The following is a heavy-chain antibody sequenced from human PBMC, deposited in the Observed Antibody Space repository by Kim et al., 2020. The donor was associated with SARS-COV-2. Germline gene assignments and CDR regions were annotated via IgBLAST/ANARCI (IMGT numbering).Heavy chain of an antibody. D-gene: IGHD1-26*01. CDR1: GYTFTGYY. J-gene: IGHJ6*02. Sequence: ASVKVSCKASGYTFTGYYMHWVRQAPGQGLEWMGWINPNSGGTNYAQKFQGRVTMTRDTSISTAYMELSRLRSDDTAVYYCARDPLYSGSYSAAKYPYYYYGMDVWGQGTTVTVSS. CDR3: ARDPLYSGSYSAAKYPYYYYGMDV. V-gene: IGHV1-2*02. CDR2: INPNSGGT.